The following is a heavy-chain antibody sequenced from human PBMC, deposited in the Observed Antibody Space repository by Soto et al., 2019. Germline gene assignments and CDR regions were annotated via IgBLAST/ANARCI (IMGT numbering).Heavy chain of an antibody. J-gene: IGHJ4*02. CDR2: INPSGGST. Sequence: QVQLVQSGAEVKKPGASVKVSCKASGYTFTSYYMHWVRQAPGQGLEWMGIINPSGGSTSYAQKCQGRVTMTRDTSTSTVYMELSSLRSEDTAVYYCARGVVGAKSRFSSFDYWGQGTLVTVSS. D-gene: IGHD1-26*01. CDR1: GYTFTSYY. CDR3: ARGVVGAKSRFSSFDY. V-gene: IGHV1-46*03.